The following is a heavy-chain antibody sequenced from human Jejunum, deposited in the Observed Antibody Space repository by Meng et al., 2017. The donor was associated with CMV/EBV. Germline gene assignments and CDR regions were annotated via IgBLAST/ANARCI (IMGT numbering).Heavy chain of an antibody. D-gene: IGHD1-26*01. CDR2: IGWNSDYI. J-gene: IGHJ4*02. CDR3: AKGRYSGSSGYFDY. Sequence: SGVRFDDYAMHWVRQAPGKGLEWVSGIGWNSDYIAYADSVKGRFTISRDNAKNSLYLQMDSLRTEDTALYYCAKGRYSGSSGYFDYWGQGTPVTVSS. V-gene: IGHV3-9*01. CDR1: GVRFDDYA.